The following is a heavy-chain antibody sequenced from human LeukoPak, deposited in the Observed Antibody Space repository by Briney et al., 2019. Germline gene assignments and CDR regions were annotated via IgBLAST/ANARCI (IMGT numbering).Heavy chain of an antibody. J-gene: IGHJ4*02. CDR1: RFILWSKA. Sequence: GGSYALSRAARRFILWSKAVNWVRHPTGKELEWVSAISVGGGSTYYADSVKGRFTISRDNSKNTLYLHMSSLGAEDTAIYYGLSGYSSWYYFDYWGQGALVTVS. CDR2: ISVGGGST. V-gene: IGHV3-23*01. D-gene: IGHD3-3*01. CDR3: LSGYSSWYYFDY.